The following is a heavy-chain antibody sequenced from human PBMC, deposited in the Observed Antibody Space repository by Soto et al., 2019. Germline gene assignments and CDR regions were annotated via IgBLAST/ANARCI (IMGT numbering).Heavy chain of an antibody. D-gene: IGHD1-26*01. Sequence: QVQLVESGGGVVQPGRSLRLSCAASGFTFSTYGMHWVRQAPGKGLVWVAVMSYDGSNKYYADSVRGRFTISRDNSKNTLYLPMHSLRVEDTAVYYCAKGGGSYYRHPRIDHWGQGTLLTFSS. J-gene: IGHJ4*02. CDR1: GFTFSTYG. V-gene: IGHV3-30*18. CDR3: AKGGGSYYRHPRIDH. CDR2: MSYDGSNK.